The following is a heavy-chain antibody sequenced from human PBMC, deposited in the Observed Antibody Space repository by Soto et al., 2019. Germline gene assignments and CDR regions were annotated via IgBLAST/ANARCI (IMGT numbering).Heavy chain of an antibody. J-gene: IGHJ6*02. CDR1: GYSFTSYW. CDR3: ASIAAAGTGYYYYGMDV. V-gene: IGHV5-10-1*01. D-gene: IGHD6-13*01. Sequence: GESLKISCKGSGYSFTSYWISWVRQMPGKGLEWMGRIDPSDSYTNYSPSFQGHVTISADKSISTAYLQWSSLKASDTAMYYCASIAAAGTGYYYYGMDVWGQGTLVTVSS. CDR2: IDPSDSYT.